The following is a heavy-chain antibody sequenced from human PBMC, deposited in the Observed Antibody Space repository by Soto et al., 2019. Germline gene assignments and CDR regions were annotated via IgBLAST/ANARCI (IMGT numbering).Heavy chain of an antibody. J-gene: IGHJ6*02. CDR1: GGSISSSSYF. Sequence: PSETLSLTCSVSGGSISSSSYFWGWIRQPPGKGLEWIGYIYYSGTTYYNPSLKSRVTISVDKSKNQFSLNLNSVTAADTAVYYCARVADGMDVWGRGTTVTVS. CDR3: ARVADGMDV. D-gene: IGHD6-19*01. V-gene: IGHV4-39*07. CDR2: IYYSGTT.